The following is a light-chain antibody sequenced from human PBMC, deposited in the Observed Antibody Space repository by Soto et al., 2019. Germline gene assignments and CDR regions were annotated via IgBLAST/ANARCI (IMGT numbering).Light chain of an antibody. CDR2: DAS. CDR1: QGISSS. J-gene: IGKJ5*01. Sequence: AIQLTQSPSSLPASVGDRVTITCRASQGISSSLVWYQQKPGKTPNLLIYDASTLESGVPSRFSGSGSGTDFTLTISSLQPEDFATYYCQQLNNYQGTFGQGTRLEIK. V-gene: IGKV1D-13*01. CDR3: QQLNNYQGT.